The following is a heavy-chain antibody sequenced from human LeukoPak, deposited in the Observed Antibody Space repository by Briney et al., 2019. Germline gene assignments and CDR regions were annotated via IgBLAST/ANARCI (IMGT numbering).Heavy chain of an antibody. D-gene: IGHD3-22*01. V-gene: IGHV3-74*01. CDR1: GFTFSSYW. CDR3: ARGYYDSSGYYLIDY. Sequence: GGSLRLSCTASGFTFSSYWMHWVRQAPGKGLVWVSRINSDGRSTSYADSVKGRFTISRDNAKNTLYLQMNSLRAEDTAVYYCARGYYDSSGYYLIDYWGQGTLVTVSS. J-gene: IGHJ4*02. CDR2: INSDGRST.